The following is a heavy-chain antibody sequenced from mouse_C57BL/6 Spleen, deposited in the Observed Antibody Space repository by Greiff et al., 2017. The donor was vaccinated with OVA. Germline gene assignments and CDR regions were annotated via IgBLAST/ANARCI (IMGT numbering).Heavy chain of an antibody. V-gene: IGHV1-82*01. CDR3: ARGGNYFDY. D-gene: IGHD2-14*01. CDR2: IYPGDGDT. J-gene: IGHJ2*01. CDR1: GYAFSSSW. Sequence: VQLQQSGPELVKPGASVKISCKASGYAFSSSWMNWVKPRPGKGLEWIGRIYPGDGDTNYNGKFKGKATLTADKSSSTAYMQLSSLTSEDSAVYFCARGGNYFDYWGKGTTLTVSS.